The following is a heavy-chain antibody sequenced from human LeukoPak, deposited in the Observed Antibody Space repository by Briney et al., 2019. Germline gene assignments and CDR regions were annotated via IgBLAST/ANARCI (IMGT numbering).Heavy chain of an antibody. CDR2: INHNGNVN. V-gene: IGHV3-7*03. CDR3: ARGGGLDV. Sequence: GGSLRLSCAASGFTFSSYWMNWARQAPGRGLEWVASINHNGNVNYYVDSVKGRFTISRDNAKNSLYLQMSNLRAEDTAVYFCARGGGLDVWGQGASVTVSS. CDR1: GFTFSSYW. J-gene: IGHJ6*02.